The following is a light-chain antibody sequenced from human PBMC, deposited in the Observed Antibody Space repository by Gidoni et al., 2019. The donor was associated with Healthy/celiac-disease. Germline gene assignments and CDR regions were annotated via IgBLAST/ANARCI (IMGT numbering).Light chain of an antibody. Sequence: SYELTQPPSVSVSLGQMARITCSGEALPKKYADRYQQKPGQFPVLVIYKDSERPSGIPERFSGSSSGTIVTLTISGVQAEDEADYYCLSADSSGTWVFGGGTKLTVL. CDR3: LSADSSGTWV. CDR2: KDS. CDR1: ALPKKY. J-gene: IGLJ3*02. V-gene: IGLV3-16*01.